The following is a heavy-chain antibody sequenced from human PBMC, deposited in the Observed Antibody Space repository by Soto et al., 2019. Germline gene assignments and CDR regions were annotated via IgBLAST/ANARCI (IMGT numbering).Heavy chain of an antibody. V-gene: IGHV3-15*01. D-gene: IGHD1-26*01. Sequence: LRLSCSASGFTFSNAWMSLVRQAPLKGLEWVGRIKSKTDGGTTDYAAPVKGRFTISRDDSKNTLYLQMNSLKTEDTAVYYCTAPRVGATYAFDIWGQGTMVTVSS. CDR3: TAPRVGATYAFDI. CDR2: IKSKTDGGTT. J-gene: IGHJ3*02. CDR1: GFTFSNAW.